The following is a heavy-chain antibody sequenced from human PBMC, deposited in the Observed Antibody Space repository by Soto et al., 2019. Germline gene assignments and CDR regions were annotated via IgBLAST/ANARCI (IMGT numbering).Heavy chain of an antibody. CDR2: IYYSGST. D-gene: IGHD3-10*01. CDR3: ARVGGFGATTIDY. Sequence: QVQLQESGPGLVKPSQTLSLTCTVSGGSISSGDYYWSWIRQPPGKGLEWIGYIYYSGSTYYNPSLKRRVTISVDTSTNQFSLKLSSVTAADTAVYYCARVGGFGATTIDYWGQGTLVTVSS. CDR1: GGSISSGDYY. V-gene: IGHV4-30-4*01. J-gene: IGHJ4*02.